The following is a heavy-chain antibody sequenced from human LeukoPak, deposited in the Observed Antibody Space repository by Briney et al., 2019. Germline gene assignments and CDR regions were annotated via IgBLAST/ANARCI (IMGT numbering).Heavy chain of an antibody. V-gene: IGHV3-48*01. D-gene: IGHD2-2*01. Sequence: GGSLRLSCAASGFSFSSYIMNWVRQAPGKGLEWVSYISSSSSNINYADSVKGRFTTSRDNAKNSLYLQMNSLRAEDTAVYYCARDQQAIPYAFDIWGQGTMVTVSS. CDR1: GFSFSSYI. CDR2: ISSSSSNI. J-gene: IGHJ3*02. CDR3: ARDQQAIPYAFDI.